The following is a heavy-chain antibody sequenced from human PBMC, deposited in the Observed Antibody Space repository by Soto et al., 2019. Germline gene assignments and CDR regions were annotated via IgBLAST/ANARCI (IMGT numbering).Heavy chain of an antibody. D-gene: IGHD4-17*01. CDR1: GGTFSSYP. Sequence: SVNETCQASGGTFSSYPSRWVRQAPGQGLEWMGGIIPIFGTANYAQKFQGRVTITADEATSTSYMELSSLRSEDTAVYYCARTTVTTNPYFYYSCYGMDVWGQGTTVTVSS. V-gene: IGHV1-69*13. J-gene: IGHJ6*02. CDR2: IIPIFGTA. CDR3: ARTTVTTNPYFYYSCYGMDV.